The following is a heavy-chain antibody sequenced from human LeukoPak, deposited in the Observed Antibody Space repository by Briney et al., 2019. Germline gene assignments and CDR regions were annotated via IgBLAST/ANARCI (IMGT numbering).Heavy chain of an antibody. J-gene: IGHJ5*02. D-gene: IGHD6-13*01. CDR2: IYYSGST. V-gene: IGHV4-31*02. Sequence: LRLSCAASGFTVSSNYMSWVRQAPGKGLEWIGYIYYSGSTYYNPSLKSRVTISVDTSKNQFSLKLSSVTAADTAVYYCARDVVYSSSWYGNWFDPWGQGTLVTVSS. CDR3: ARDVVYSSSWYGNWFDP. CDR1: GFTVSSNY.